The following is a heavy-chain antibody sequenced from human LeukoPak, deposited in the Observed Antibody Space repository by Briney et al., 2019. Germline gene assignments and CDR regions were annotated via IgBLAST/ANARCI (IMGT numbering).Heavy chain of an antibody. CDR3: ATGGYDYYLVY. D-gene: IGHD5-12*01. CDR1: GFTFSSYG. J-gene: IGHJ4*02. Sequence: GRSLRLSCAASGFTFSSYGMHWVRQAPGKGLEWVAVIWYDGSNKYYADSVKGRFTISRDNSKNTLYLQMNSLRAEDTAVYCCATGGYDYYLVYWGQGTLVTVSS. CDR2: IWYDGSNK. V-gene: IGHV3-33*01.